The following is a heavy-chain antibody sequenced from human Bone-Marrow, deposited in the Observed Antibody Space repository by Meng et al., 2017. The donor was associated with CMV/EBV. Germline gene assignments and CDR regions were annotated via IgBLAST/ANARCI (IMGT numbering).Heavy chain of an antibody. CDR3: AGGLRRYDFWSGYSGGYGMDV. CDR2: MNPNSGNT. J-gene: IGHJ6*02. D-gene: IGHD3-3*01. CDR1: GYTFTSYD. Sequence: ASVKVSCKASGYTFTSYDINWVRQATGQGLEWMGWMNPNSGNTGYAQKFQGRVTMTRNTSISTAYMELSSLRSEDTAVYYCAGGLRRYDFWSGYSGGYGMDVWGQGTTVTFSS. V-gene: IGHV1-8*01.